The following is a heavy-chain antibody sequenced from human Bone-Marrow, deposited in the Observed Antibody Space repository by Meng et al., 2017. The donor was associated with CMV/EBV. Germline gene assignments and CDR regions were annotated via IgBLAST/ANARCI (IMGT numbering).Heavy chain of an antibody. CDR3: ARDNVGSYYTDYYYYYGMDV. CDR1: GFTFSSYW. V-gene: IGHV3-7*01. D-gene: IGHD1-26*01. Sequence: GESLKISCAASGFTFSSYWMSWVRQAPGKGLEWVANIKQDESEKYYVDSVKGRFTISRDNAKNSLYLQMNSLRAEDTAVYYCARDNVGSYYTDYYYYYGMDVWGQGTTVTVSS. J-gene: IGHJ6*02. CDR2: IKQDESEK.